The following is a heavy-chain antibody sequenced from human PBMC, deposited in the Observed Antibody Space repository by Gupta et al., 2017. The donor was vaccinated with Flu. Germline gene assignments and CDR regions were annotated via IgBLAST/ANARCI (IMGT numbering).Heavy chain of an antibody. D-gene: IGHD6-6*01. CDR3: AKDRSVSSSRGYWFHP. Sequence: YAMSWVRQAPAKGLECVSGISGRGGNTYYADSVKGRFTISRDNSKNTLYLQMNSLRAEDTAVYYCAKDRSVSSSRGYWFHPWGQGTLVTVSS. CDR2: ISGRGGNT. CDR1: YA. J-gene: IGHJ5*02. V-gene: IGHV3-23*01.